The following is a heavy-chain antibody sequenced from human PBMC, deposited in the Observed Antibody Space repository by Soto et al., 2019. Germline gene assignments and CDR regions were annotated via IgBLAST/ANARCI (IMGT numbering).Heavy chain of an antibody. CDR2: IIPIFGTA. CDR1: GGTFSSYA. D-gene: IGHD4-4*01. V-gene: IGHV1-69*13. Sequence: SVKVSCKASGGTFSSYAISWVRQAPGQGLEWMGGIIPIFGTANYAQKFQGRVTITADESTSTAYMELSSLRSEDTAVYYCARVRDGYNNHFYFDYWGQGTLVTVSS. CDR3: ARVRDGYNNHFYFDY. J-gene: IGHJ4*02.